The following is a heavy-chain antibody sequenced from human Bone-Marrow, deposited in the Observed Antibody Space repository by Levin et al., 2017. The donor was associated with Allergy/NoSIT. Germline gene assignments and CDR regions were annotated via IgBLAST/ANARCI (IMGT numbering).Heavy chain of an antibody. D-gene: IGHD2-21*02. CDR3: AREWWGPEY. J-gene: IGHJ4*02. CDR2: IKQDGSEK. Sequence: RAGGSLRLSCAASGFTFNTYWMTWVRQAPGKGLEWVANIKQDGSEKNYVDSVKGRFTISRDNAKNSLYLQMNSLRAEDTAVYYCAREWWGPEYWGQGTLVTVSS. CDR1: GFTFNTYW. V-gene: IGHV3-7*04.